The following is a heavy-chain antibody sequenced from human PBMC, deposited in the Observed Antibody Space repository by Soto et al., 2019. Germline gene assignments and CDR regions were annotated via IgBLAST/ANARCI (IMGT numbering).Heavy chain of an antibody. V-gene: IGHV3-9*01. D-gene: IGHD5-12*01. CDR2: ITSRGTDI. J-gene: IGHJ4*02. Sequence: PGGSLRLSFAASRFFFGDYAFHWVRQAPGKGLEWVACITSRGTDIAYAYSVKGRFIISIDNAINVLHLHMNSLRPEDTAVYYCAKSMASNIGGGLPDXWGQGTQVTVSX. CDR3: AKSMASNIGGGLPDX. CDR1: RFFFGDYA.